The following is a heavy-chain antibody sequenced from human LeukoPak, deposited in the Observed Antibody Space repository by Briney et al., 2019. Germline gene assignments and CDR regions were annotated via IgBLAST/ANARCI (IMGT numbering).Heavy chain of an antibody. D-gene: IGHD3-9*01. Sequence: SETLSLTCAVYGGSFSGYYSSWIRQPPGKGLEWIGEINHSGSTNYNPSLKSRVTISVDTSKNQFSLKLSSVTAADTAVYYCARAPRGLRYFDWRRFWWFDPWGQGTLVTVSS. J-gene: IGHJ5*02. CDR2: INHSGST. CDR3: ARAPRGLRYFDWRRFWWFDP. CDR1: GGSFSGYY. V-gene: IGHV4-34*01.